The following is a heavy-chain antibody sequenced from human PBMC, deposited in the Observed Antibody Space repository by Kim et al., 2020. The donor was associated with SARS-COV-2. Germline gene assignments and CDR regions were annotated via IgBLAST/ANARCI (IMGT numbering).Heavy chain of an antibody. J-gene: IGHJ4*02. CDR1: GGSISSSSYY. CDR3: ARHALVGYSSSWLGYFDY. Sequence: SETLSLTCTVSGGSISSSSYYWGWIRQPPGKGLEWIGSIYYSGSTYYNPSLKGRVTISVDTSKNQFSLKLSSVTAADTAVYYCARHALVGYSSSWLGYFDYWGQGTLVTVSS. V-gene: IGHV4-39*01. D-gene: IGHD6-13*01. CDR2: IYYSGST.